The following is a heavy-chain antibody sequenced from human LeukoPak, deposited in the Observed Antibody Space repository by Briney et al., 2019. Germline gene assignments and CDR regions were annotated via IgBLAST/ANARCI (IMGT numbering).Heavy chain of an antibody. D-gene: IGHD5-18*01. Sequence: ASVKVSCTASGYTFTTYAMHWVRQAPGQRLEWMGWINAGNGNTKYSQKFQGRVTITRDTSASTAYMELSSLRSEDTAVYYCARTTAMVTIFDYWGQGTLVTVSS. J-gene: IGHJ4*02. CDR2: INAGNGNT. CDR1: GYTFTTYA. V-gene: IGHV1-3*01. CDR3: ARTTAMVTIFDY.